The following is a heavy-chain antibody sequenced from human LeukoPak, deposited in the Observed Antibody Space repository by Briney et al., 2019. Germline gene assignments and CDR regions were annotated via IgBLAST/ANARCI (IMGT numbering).Heavy chain of an antibody. V-gene: IGHV3-21*01. Sequence: GGSLRLSCAASGFTFSSYSMTWVRQAAGTGLEWVSSISSSSSYIYDAASAKGRFTISRDNSKNSLYLQMNSLRAEDTAVYYCARDREYYDILTGRGDAFDIWSQGTMVTVSS. CDR1: GFTFSSYS. D-gene: IGHD3-9*01. J-gene: IGHJ3*02. CDR3: ARDREYYDILTGRGDAFDI. CDR2: ISSSSSYI.